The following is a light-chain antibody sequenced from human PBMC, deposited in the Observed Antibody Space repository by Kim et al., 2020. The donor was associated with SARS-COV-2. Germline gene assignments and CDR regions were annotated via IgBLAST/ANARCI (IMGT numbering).Light chain of an antibody. Sequence: SLSPGEGATLSCRASHSVGISLAWYQQTRGQAPRLLIYDAAIRATGIPDRFSGSGSGTDFTLTISSLEPEDFALFYCQQYGTSLYTFGQGTKLEI. V-gene: IGKV3-20*01. CDR1: HSVGIS. CDR3: QQYGTSLYT. CDR2: DAA. J-gene: IGKJ2*01.